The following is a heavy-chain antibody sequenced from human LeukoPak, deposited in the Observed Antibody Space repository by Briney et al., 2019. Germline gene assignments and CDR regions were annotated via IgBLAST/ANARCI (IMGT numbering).Heavy chain of an antibody. Sequence: SETLSLTCNVSGGSFSGYYWAWIRQPPGKGLELIGSIYYSGSTYYNPSLKSRVTISVDTSKNQFSLKLNSVTAADTAVYYCAGVFDSSSYYFDYWGQGTLVTVSS. J-gene: IGHJ4*02. CDR1: GGSFSGYY. D-gene: IGHD3-22*01. CDR3: AGVFDSSSYYFDY. V-gene: IGHV4-39*07. CDR2: IYYSGST.